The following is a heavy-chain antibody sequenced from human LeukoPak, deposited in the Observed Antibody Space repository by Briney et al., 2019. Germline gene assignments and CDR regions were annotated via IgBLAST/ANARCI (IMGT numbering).Heavy chain of an antibody. CDR2: IYSAGDT. CDR1: GFTVSGTY. Sequence: PGGSLRLSCAASGFTVSGTYMSWVRQAPGKGLEWVSVIYSAGDTFSADSVKGRFTISRDNSKNTVYLQMNSLRAEDTAVYYCAKFFGVSIAAADYYYYGMDVWGQGTTVTVSS. CDR3: AKFFGVSIAAADYYYYGMDV. D-gene: IGHD6-13*01. V-gene: IGHV3-53*01. J-gene: IGHJ6*02.